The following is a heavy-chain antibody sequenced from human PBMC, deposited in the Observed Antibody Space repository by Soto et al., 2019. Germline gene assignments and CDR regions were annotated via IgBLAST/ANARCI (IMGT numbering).Heavy chain of an antibody. CDR1: GGSISGSNW. V-gene: IGHV4-4*02. J-gene: IGHJ4*02. D-gene: IGHD3-3*01. Sequence: SETLSLTCAVSGGSISGSNWWSWVRQPPGKGLEWIGEIYHSGSTNYNPSLKSRVTISVDKSKNQFSLKLSSVTAADTAVYYCASHDFWSGSDYWGQGTLVTVS. CDR3: ASHDFWSGSDY. CDR2: IYHSGST.